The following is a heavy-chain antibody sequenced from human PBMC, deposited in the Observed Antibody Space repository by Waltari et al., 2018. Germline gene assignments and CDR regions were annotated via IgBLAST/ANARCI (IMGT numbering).Heavy chain of an antibody. CDR2: IYHSGST. Sequence: QVQLQESGPGLVKPSETLSLTCAVSGYSISSSYYWGWIRQPPGKVRGWIGSIYHSGSTYYNPSLKMRVTISVDTSKNQFALKLSSVTAADTAVYYCASLNCFTGTIDYWGQGTLVTVSS. CDR1: GYSISSSYY. V-gene: IGHV4-38-2*01. J-gene: IGHJ4*02. D-gene: IGHD4-17*01. CDR3: ASLNCFTGTIDY.